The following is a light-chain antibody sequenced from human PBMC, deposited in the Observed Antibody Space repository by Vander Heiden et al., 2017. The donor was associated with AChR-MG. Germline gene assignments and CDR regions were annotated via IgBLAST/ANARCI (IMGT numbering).Light chain of an antibody. V-gene: IGLV3-9*01. Sequence: SYELTQPLSVSVALGQAARITCVGNNLGSKHVHWFQQKPGQAPLLVIYRDSNRPSGIPERFSGSHSGNTATLTISRAQAGDEADYYCQVWDSSTDVFGAGTKVTVL. CDR3: QVWDSSTDV. CDR1: NLGSKH. J-gene: IGLJ1*01. CDR2: RDS.